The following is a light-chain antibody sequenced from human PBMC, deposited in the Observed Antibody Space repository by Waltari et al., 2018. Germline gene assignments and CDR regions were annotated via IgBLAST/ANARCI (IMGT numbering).Light chain of an antibody. CDR1: SSDVGAYDN. V-gene: IGLV2-14*03. CDR3: SSYRGSFTLV. Sequence: QSALTQPASVSGSPGQSITISCTGTSSDVGAYDNVYWYQQHPGKAPKLMIYDVTKRPPGVSKRFSGSKSGNTASLTISGLQAEDEADYYCSSYRGSFTLVFGGGTKVTVL. CDR2: DVT. J-gene: IGLJ3*02.